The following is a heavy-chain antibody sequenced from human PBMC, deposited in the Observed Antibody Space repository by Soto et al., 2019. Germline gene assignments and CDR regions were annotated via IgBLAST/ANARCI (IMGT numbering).Heavy chain of an antibody. CDR2: IYWDDDE. J-gene: IGHJ4*02. CDR1: GFSLTTDGEG. Sequence: QISLKESGPTLVNPTQTLKLTCSFSGFSLTTDGEGVGWVRQPPGEALEWLALIYWDDDERYSPSLKTRLTITKDPSKNQVVIIMTNMDPVDTATYYCAHSRNLITEDAHVGDFDYWGQGTLVTVSS. D-gene: IGHD3-10*01. V-gene: IGHV2-5*02. CDR3: AHSRNLITEDAHVGDFDY.